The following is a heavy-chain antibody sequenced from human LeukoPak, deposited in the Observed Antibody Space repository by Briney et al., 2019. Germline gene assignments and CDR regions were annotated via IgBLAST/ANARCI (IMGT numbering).Heavy chain of an antibody. CDR2: IYYSGST. V-gene: IGHV4-39*01. Sequence: SETLSLTCTVSGGSISSYYWGWIRQPPGKGLEWIGSIYYSGSTYYNPSLKSRVAISVDTSKNQFSLKLSSVTAADTAVYYCARRALWLRFGPFDYWGQGTLVTVSS. J-gene: IGHJ4*02. CDR3: ARRALWLRFGPFDY. D-gene: IGHD5-18*01. CDR1: GGSISSYY.